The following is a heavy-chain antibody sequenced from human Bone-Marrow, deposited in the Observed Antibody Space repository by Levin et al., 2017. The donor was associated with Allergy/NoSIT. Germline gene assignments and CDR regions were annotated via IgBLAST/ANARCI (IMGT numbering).Heavy chain of an antibody. Sequence: GGSLRLSCAASGFTFSSFWMHWVRQAPGKRLVWVSRIDSGGSFSDYADSVKGRFTISRDNAKNTLYLQMNRLSVEDTAVYYCAKDVAGRSGFWGQGTLVTVSS. CDR3: AKDVAGRSGF. J-gene: IGHJ4*02. V-gene: IGHV3-74*01. CDR1: GFTFSSFW. D-gene: IGHD2-15*01. CDR2: IDSGGSFS.